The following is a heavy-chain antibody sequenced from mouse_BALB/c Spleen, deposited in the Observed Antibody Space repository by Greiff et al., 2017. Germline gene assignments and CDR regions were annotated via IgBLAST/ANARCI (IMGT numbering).Heavy chain of an antibody. J-gene: IGHJ3*01. CDR2: ISSGGST. CDR3: ARCDDGYYSAWFAY. CDR1: GFTFSSYA. V-gene: IGHV5-6-5*01. Sequence: EVQVVESGGGLVKPGGSLKLSCAASGFTFSSYAMSWVRQTPEKRLEWVASISSGGSTYYPDSVKGRFTISRDNARNILYLQMSSLRSEDTAMYYCARCDDGYYSAWFAYWGQGTLVTVSA. D-gene: IGHD2-3*01.